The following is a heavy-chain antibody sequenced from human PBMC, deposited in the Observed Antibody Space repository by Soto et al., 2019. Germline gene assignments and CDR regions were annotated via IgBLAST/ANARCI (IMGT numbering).Heavy chain of an antibody. CDR1: GFTFSSYG. V-gene: IGHV3-33*01. CDR3: AREIAAAGTRYYYGMDV. Sequence: QVQLVESGGGVVQPGRSLRLSCAASGFTFSSYGMHWVRQAPGKGLEWVAVIWYDGSNKYYADSVKGRFTISRDNSKNTLYLQMNSLRAEDTPVYYCAREIAAAGTRYYYGMDVWGQGTTVTVSS. J-gene: IGHJ6*02. D-gene: IGHD6-13*01. CDR2: IWYDGSNK.